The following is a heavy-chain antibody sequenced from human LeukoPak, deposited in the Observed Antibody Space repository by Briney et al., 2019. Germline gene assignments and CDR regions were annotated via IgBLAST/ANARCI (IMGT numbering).Heavy chain of an antibody. CDR1: GGSISSYY. D-gene: IGHD3-22*01. Sequence: SETLSLTCTVSGGSISSYYWSWIRQPPGKGLEWIGRIYTSGSTNYNPSLKSRVTMSVDTSKNQFSLKLSSVTAADTAVYYCARDSSVSGAFDIWGQGTMVTVSS. CDR3: ARDSSVSGAFDI. J-gene: IGHJ3*02. V-gene: IGHV4-4*07. CDR2: IYTSGST.